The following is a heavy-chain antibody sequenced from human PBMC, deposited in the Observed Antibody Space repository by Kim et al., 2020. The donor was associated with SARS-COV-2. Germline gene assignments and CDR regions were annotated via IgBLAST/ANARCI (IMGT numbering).Heavy chain of an antibody. CDR3: AKPYYDFWSGYFIRGYFDY. J-gene: IGHJ4*02. V-gene: IGHV3-23*01. CDR2: ISGSGGST. CDR1: GFTFSSYA. D-gene: IGHD3-3*01. Sequence: GGSLRLSCAASGFTFSSYAMSWVRQAPGKGLEWVSAISGSGGSTYYADSVKGRFTISRDNSKNTLYLQMNSLRAEDTAVYYCAKPYYDFWSGYFIRGYFDYWGQGTLVTVSS.